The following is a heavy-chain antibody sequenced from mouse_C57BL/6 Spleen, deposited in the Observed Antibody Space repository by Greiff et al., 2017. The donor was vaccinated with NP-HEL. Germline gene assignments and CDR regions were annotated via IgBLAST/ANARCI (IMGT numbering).Heavy chain of an antibody. CDR1: GFTFSSYA. V-gene: IGHV5-4*01. J-gene: IGHJ1*03. CDR3: ARDRGATVVANGYFDV. Sequence: DVKLQESGGGLVKPGGSLKLSCAASGFTFSSYAMSWVRQTPEKRLEWVATISDGGSYTYYPDNVKGRFTISRDNAKNNLYLQMSHLKSEDTAMYYCARDRGATVVANGYFDVWGTGTTVTVSS. D-gene: IGHD1-1*01. CDR2: ISDGGSYT.